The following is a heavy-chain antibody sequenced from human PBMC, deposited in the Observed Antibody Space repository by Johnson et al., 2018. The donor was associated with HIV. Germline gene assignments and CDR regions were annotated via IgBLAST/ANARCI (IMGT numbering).Heavy chain of an antibody. CDR1: GFTFSRYG. CDR2: INWNGGST. Sequence: VQLVESGGGVVQPGRSLRLSCAASGFTFSRYGMHWVRQAPGKGLEWVSGINWNGGSTGYADSVKGRFTISRDNAKKSLYLQMNSLRADDTALYYCARVLVAADYAFDIWGQGTMVTVSS. J-gene: IGHJ3*02. D-gene: IGHD1-26*01. V-gene: IGHV3-20*04. CDR3: ARVLVAADYAFDI.